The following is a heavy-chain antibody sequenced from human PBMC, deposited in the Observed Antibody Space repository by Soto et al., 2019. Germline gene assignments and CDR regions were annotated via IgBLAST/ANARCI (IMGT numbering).Heavy chain of an antibody. Sequence: SETLSLTCTVSGGSVTSGNYYWSWIRQPPGKGLEWIGHIYYSGSTNYNPPLKSRVTISVDASKNQFSLKPSSVTAADTAIYYCARGPVVTPFVDYWGQGTLVTVSS. D-gene: IGHD2-21*02. CDR1: GGSVTSGNYY. CDR2: IYYSGST. J-gene: IGHJ4*02. V-gene: IGHV4-61*01. CDR3: ARGPVVTPFVDY.